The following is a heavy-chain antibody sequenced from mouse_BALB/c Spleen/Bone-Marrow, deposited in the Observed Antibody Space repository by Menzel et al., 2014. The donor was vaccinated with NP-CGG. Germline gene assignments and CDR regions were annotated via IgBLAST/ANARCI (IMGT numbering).Heavy chain of an antibody. CDR2: INPSNGHT. V-gene: IGHV1S81*02. Sequence: VKLQESGDELVKPGASVKLSCKASGFTFISYWIHWVKQRTGQGPEWIGEINPSNGHTNYNEKFKSKATLTEDKSSSTAYMQLSSLTSEDSAVYYCARDGNYRYAMDYWGQGTSVTVSS. D-gene: IGHD2-1*01. J-gene: IGHJ4*01. CDR1: GFTFISYW. CDR3: ARDGNYRYAMDY.